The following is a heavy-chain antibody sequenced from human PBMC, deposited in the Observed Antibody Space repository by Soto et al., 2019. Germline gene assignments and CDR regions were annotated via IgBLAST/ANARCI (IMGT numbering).Heavy chain of an antibody. J-gene: IGHJ1*01. CDR3: ARVYDYWSGYHPNEYFQH. CDR2: ISAYNGNT. CDR1: GYTFTSYG. V-gene: IGHV1-18*04. D-gene: IGHD3-3*01. Sequence: GASVKVSCKASGYTFTSYGISWVRQAPGQGLEWMGWISAYNGNTNYAQKFQGRVTMTTDTSTSTADMELRSLRSDDTAVYYCARVYDYWSGYHPNEYFQHWGQGTLVTVS.